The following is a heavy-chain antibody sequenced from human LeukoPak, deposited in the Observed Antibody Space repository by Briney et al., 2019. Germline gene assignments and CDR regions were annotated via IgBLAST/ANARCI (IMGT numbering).Heavy chain of an antibody. CDR3: TKTPAYYYDSSGYYSGYYFDY. V-gene: IGHV3-23*01. CDR2: LSGSGGRT. D-gene: IGHD3-22*01. CDR1: GFSFSDYA. J-gene: IGHJ4*02. Sequence: PGGSPRLSCAASGFSFSDYAMSWVRQAPGKGLEWVSALSGSGGRTYYAVSVKGRFTISRDNSKNTLYLQMNSLRAEDTAVYYCTKTPAYYYDSSGYYSGYYFDYWGQGTLVTVSS.